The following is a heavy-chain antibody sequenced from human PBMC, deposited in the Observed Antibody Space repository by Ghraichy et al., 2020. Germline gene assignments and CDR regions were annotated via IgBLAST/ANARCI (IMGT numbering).Heavy chain of an antibody. Sequence: SETLSLTCAVYGGSFSGYYWSWIRQPPGKGLEWIGEINHSGSTNYNPSLKSRVTISVDTSKNQFSLKLSSVTAADTAVYYCASRQIYYYGMDVWGQGTTVTVSS. CDR3: ASRQIYYYGMDV. CDR1: GGSFSGYY. J-gene: IGHJ6*02. CDR2: INHSGST. V-gene: IGHV4-34*01.